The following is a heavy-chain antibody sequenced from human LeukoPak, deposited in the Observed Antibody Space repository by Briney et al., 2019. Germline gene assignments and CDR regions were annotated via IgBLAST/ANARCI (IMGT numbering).Heavy chain of an antibody. CDR3: ARADGYNLDY. Sequence: GASVKVSCKASGGTFSSYAISWVRQAPGQGLEWMGRIIPIFGIANYAQKFQGRVTITADKSTSTAYVELSSLRSEDTAVYYCARADGYNLDYWGQGTLVTVSS. V-gene: IGHV1-69*04. CDR2: IIPIFGIA. D-gene: IGHD5-24*01. J-gene: IGHJ4*02. CDR1: GGTFSSYA.